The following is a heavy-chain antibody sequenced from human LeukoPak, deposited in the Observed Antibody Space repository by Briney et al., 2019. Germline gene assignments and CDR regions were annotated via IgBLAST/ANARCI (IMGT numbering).Heavy chain of an antibody. CDR1: GGTFSSYA. D-gene: IGHD5-18*01. Sequence: EASVKVSCKASGGTFSSYAISWVRQAPGQGLEWMGGIIPIFGTANYAQKFQGRVTITADESTSTAYMELSSLRSEDTAVYYCARWKGIQLWSYYFDYWGQGTLVTVSS. V-gene: IGHV1-69*13. J-gene: IGHJ4*02. CDR3: ARWKGIQLWSYYFDY. CDR2: IIPIFGTA.